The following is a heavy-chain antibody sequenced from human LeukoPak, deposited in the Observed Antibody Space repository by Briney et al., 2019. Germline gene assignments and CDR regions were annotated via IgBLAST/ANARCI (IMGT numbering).Heavy chain of an antibody. CDR1: GYSFTSNW. V-gene: IGHV5-51*01. CDR2: IFPGDSDT. Sequence: GESLKISCKGSGYSFTSNWIVWVRQLAGKSLDWMGIIFPGDSDTRYSPSFQGQVTISADKSINTAYLQWNSLRASDTAMYYCARRYCSGGSCYLDYWGQGTLVTVSS. J-gene: IGHJ4*02. CDR3: ARRYCSGGSCYLDY. D-gene: IGHD2-15*01.